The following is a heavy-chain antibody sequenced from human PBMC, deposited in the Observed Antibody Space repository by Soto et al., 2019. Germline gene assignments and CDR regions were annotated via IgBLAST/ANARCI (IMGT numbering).Heavy chain of an antibody. CDR1: GFSFASYG. J-gene: IGHJ6*02. CDR3: AETPVGARPSSRHNPSGVDA. Sequence: QVQLVESGGGVVQPGRSLRLSCEGSGFSFASYGIRWVRQAPGKGLEWVAGISPDGSKKYHADSVKGRFSVSRDNSKNTVFLEMNTLRPEDSGIYYCAETPVGARPSSRHNPSGVDAWGQGTMVIVSS. CDR2: ISPDGSKK. V-gene: IGHV3-30*18. D-gene: IGHD6-6*01.